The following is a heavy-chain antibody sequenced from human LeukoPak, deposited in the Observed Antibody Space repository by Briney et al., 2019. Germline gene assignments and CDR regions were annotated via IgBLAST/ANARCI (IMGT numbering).Heavy chain of an antibody. D-gene: IGHD2-15*01. CDR2: ISGSGGST. V-gene: IGHV3-23*01. J-gene: IGHJ6*02. CDR1: GFTFSSYA. CDR3: AKAVVAASPFYDGMDV. Sequence: PGGSLRLSCAASGFTFSSYAMSWVRQAPGKGLEWVSGISGSGGSTYYADSVKGRFTISRDRSKNTLYLQMNSLRAEDTAVYYCAKAVVAASPFYDGMDVRGQGTTVTVSS.